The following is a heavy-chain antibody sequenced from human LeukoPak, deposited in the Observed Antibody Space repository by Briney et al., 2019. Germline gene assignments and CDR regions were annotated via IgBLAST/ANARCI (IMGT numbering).Heavy chain of an antibody. CDR3: ARGRGYYQDY. D-gene: IGHD3-22*01. J-gene: IGHJ4*02. Sequence: SETLSLTCTGSRGSFSSYYWNWIRQPAGKGLEWIGRIYITGSTNYNPSLKSRVTMSVDTSKNQFSLNLSSVTAADTAVYYCARGRGYYQDYWGQGTLVTVSS. CDR2: IYITGST. CDR1: RGSFSSYY. V-gene: IGHV4-4*07.